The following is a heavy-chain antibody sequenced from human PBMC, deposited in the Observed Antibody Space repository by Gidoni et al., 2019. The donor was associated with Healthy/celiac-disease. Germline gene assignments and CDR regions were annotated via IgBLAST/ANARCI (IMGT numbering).Heavy chain of an antibody. Sequence: QVQLQESGPGLVKPSETLSLTCTVSGGSISSYYWSWIRQPPGKGLEWIGYIYYSGSTNYNPSLKSRVTISVDTSKNQFSLKLSSVTAADTAVYYCARDVGGYCSSTSCLTRYYGMDVWGQGTTVTVSS. V-gene: IGHV4-59*01. D-gene: IGHD2-2*01. CDR3: ARDVGGYCSSTSCLTRYYGMDV. J-gene: IGHJ6*02. CDR2: IYYSGST. CDR1: GGSISSYY.